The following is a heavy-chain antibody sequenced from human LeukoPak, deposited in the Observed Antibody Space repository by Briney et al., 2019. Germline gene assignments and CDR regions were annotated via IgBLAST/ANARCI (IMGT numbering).Heavy chain of an antibody. J-gene: IGHJ6*03. Sequence: ASVKVSCKASGYTFTSYGISWVRQAPGQGLEWMGWISAYNGNTNYAQKLQGRVTMTTDTSTSTAYMELRSLRSDDTAVYYCAGGDSTSLPYYYYYYMDVWGKGTTVTISS. CDR2: ISAYNGNT. CDR1: GYTFTSYG. CDR3: AGGDSTSLPYYYYYYMDV. V-gene: IGHV1-18*01. D-gene: IGHD2-2*01.